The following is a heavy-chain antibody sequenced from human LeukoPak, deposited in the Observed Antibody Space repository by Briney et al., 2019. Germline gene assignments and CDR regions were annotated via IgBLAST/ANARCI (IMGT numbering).Heavy chain of an antibody. J-gene: IGHJ5*02. V-gene: IGHV4-39*01. CDR3: ARHPAYCSSTSCYTQSWFDP. D-gene: IGHD2-2*02. Sequence: SETLSLTCAFCGESFNTYYWGWIRQPPGKGLEWIGSIYYSGSTYYNPSLKSRVTISVDTSKNQFSLKLSSVTAADTAVYYCARHPAYCSSTSCYTQSWFDPWGQGTLVTVSS. CDR2: IYYSGST. CDR1: GESFNTYY.